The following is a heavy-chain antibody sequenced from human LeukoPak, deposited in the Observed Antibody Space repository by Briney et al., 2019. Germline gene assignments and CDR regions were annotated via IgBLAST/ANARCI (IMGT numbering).Heavy chain of an antibody. J-gene: IGHJ6*01. CDR3: ARQDCGGDCYQRNYSYSGMDV. CDR1: GYSFASYW. CDR2: IYPGADT. V-gene: IGHV5-51*01. D-gene: IGHD2-21*02. Sequence: GESLKISCKGSGYSFASYWTGWVRQMPGKGLEWMGIIYPGADTRYSPSFQGQVTISADKSISTAYLQWSSLKASDTAMYYCARQDCGGDCYQRNYSYSGMDVWGQGTTVTVSP.